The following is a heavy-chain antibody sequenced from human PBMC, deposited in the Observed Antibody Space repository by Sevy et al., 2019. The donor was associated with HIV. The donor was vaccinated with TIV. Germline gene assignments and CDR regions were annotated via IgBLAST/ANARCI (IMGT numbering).Heavy chain of an antibody. CDR2: TYYSGST. CDR1: GGSISSGGYY. D-gene: IGHD1-26*01. Sequence: SETLSLTCTVSGGSISSGGYYWSWIRQHPGKGLEWIGYTYYSGSTYYNPSLKSRVTISVDTSKNQFSLKLSSVTAADTAVYYCARSSGRLNYWYFDLWGRGTQVTVSS. J-gene: IGHJ2*01. V-gene: IGHV4-31*03. CDR3: ARSSGRLNYWYFDL.